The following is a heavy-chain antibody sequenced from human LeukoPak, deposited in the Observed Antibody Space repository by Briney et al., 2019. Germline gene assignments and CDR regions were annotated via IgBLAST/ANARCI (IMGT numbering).Heavy chain of an antibody. V-gene: IGHV3-23*01. Sequence: GGSLRLSCAASGFTFSSYAMSWVRHAPGKGLEWVSAISGSGGSTYYADPVKGRFTISRDNSKNTLYLQMNSLRAEDTAVYYCAKGIVGISIVDSWGHGTLVTVSS. CDR2: ISGSGGST. CDR1: GFTFSSYA. CDR3: AKGIVGISIVDS. J-gene: IGHJ5*01. D-gene: IGHD1-26*01.